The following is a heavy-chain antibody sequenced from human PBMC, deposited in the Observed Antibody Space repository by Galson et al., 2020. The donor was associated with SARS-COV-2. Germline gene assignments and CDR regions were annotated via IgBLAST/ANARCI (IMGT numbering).Heavy chain of an antibody. CDR1: GFTFSSYA. CDR3: ARDSERPALVLRYFDWLLSAFDI. J-gene: IGHJ3*02. V-gene: IGHV3-30-3*01. D-gene: IGHD3-9*01. Sequence: GGSLRLSCAASGFTFSSYAMHWVRQAPGKGLEWVAVISYDGSNKYYADSVKGRFTISRDNSKNTLYLQMNSLRAEDTAVYYCARDSERPALVLRYFDWLLSAFDIWGQGTMVTVSS. CDR2: ISYDGSNK.